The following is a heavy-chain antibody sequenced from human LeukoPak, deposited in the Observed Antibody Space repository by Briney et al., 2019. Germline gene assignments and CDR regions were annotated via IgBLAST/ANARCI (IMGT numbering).Heavy chain of an antibody. V-gene: IGHV4-61*08. CDR2: IYYSGST. CDR1: GGSISSGDYY. J-gene: IGHJ6*02. CDR3: ARGRTSIAVADTGIYYYYGMDV. D-gene: IGHD6-19*01. Sequence: SSETLSLTCTVSGGSISSGDYYWSWIRQPPGKGLEWIGYIYYSGSTNYNPSLKSRVTISVDTSKNQFSLKLSSVTAADTAVYYCARGRTSIAVADTGIYYYYGMDVWGQGTTVTVSS.